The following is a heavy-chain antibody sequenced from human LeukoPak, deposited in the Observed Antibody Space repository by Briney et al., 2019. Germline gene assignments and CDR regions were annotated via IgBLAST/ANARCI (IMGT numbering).Heavy chain of an antibody. V-gene: IGHV3-23*01. J-gene: IGHJ6*04. D-gene: IGHD6-13*01. Sequence: GGSLRLSCAASGFTFSSYAMSWVRQAPGKGLEWVSAISGSGGSTYYADSVKGRFTISRDNSKNTLYLRMNSLRAEDTAVYYCAKDGSNSSSLYYYYYGMDVWGKGTTVTVSS. CDR3: AKDGSNSSSLYYYYYGMDV. CDR2: ISGSGGST. CDR1: GFTFSSYA.